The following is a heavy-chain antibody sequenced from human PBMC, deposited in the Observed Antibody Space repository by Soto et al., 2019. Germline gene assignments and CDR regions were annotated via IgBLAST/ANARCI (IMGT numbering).Heavy chain of an antibody. D-gene: IGHD5-12*01. J-gene: IGHJ4*02. Sequence: QVQLVQSGAEVKKPGASVKVSCKTSGYTFSNYGINWVRQAPGQGLEWMGWISAYNGNTNFAQKLQGRVALTPDTSSTTAYMELRSLTSDDTAVYYCARDLVPGYTGFSDYWGQGTLVTVSS. CDR1: GYTFSNYG. V-gene: IGHV1-18*01. CDR3: ARDLVPGYTGFSDY. CDR2: ISAYNGNT.